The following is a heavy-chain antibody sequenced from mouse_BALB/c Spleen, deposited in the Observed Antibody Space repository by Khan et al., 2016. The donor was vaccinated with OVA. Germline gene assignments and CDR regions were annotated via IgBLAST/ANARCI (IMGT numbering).Heavy chain of an antibody. CDR1: GYTFTDYY. J-gene: IGHJ3*01. D-gene: IGHD1-2*01. CDR2: ISPGCGDT. V-gene: IGHV1-77*01. CDR3: ARRNYFGYTFAY. Sequence: QVQLQQSGAELARPGASVKLSCKASGYTFTDYYINWVKQRTGQGLEWIGEISPGCGDTYYNERFKGKATLTADKSSSTAYMQLSSLTSEASAVYFCARRNYFGYTFAYWGQGTLVTVSA.